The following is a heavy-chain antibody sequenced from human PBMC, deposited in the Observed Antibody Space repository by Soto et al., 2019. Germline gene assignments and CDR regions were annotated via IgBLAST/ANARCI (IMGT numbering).Heavy chain of an antibody. Sequence: QVKLVQSGAEVKEPGASVKVSCKASGYTYTSYDINRVRQATGQGLEWMGWMNPNCGNTGYAQKFQGRVTMTRNTSISTAYTELSSLRSEDTAVYYCARSTNDYGDRHWGQGTLVTVSS. J-gene: IGHJ4*02. CDR3: ARSTNDYGDRH. CDR2: MNPNCGNT. V-gene: IGHV1-8*01. CDR1: GYTYTSYD. D-gene: IGHD4-17*01.